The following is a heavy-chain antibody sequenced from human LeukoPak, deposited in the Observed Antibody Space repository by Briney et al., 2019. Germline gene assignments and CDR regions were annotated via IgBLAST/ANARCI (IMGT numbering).Heavy chain of an antibody. J-gene: IGHJ4*02. CDR3: ARGASIAARPGGDY. V-gene: IGHV3-21*01. CDR1: GFTFSSYS. D-gene: IGHD6-6*01. CDR2: ISSSSSYI. Sequence: GGSLRLSCAASGFTFSSYSMNWVRQAPGKGLEWVSSISSSSSYIYYADPVKGRFTISRDNAKNSLYLQMNSLRAEDTAVYYCARGASIAARPGGDYWGQGTLVTVSS.